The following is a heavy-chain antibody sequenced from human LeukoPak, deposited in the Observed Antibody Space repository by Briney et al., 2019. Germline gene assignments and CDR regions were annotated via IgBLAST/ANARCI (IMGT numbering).Heavy chain of an antibody. D-gene: IGHD6-13*01. Sequence: GGSPRLSCAASEFTFSSYDMHWVRQGTGKGLEWVSAIDTAGYTYYPGSVKGRFTISRENAKNSLYLQMNGLRAGDTAVYYCSRVNPEAEGFDYWGQGTLVTVSS. CDR1: EFTFSSYD. CDR3: SRVNPEAEGFDY. J-gene: IGHJ4*02. V-gene: IGHV3-13*01. CDR2: IDTAGYT.